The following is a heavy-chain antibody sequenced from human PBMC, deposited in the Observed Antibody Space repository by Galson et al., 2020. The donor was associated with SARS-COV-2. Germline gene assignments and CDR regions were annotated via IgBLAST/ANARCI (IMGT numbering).Heavy chain of an antibody. J-gene: IGHJ6*02. CDR1: GFTFSSYW. V-gene: IGHV3-74*01. D-gene: IGHD1-26*01. Sequence: TGGSLRLSCAASGFTFSSYWMHWVRQAPGKGLVWVSRINSDGSSTSYADSVKGRFTISRDNAKNTLYLQMNSLRAEATAVYYCARVGWELLYYDYGIDVWGQGTTVTVSS. CDR3: ARVGWELLYYDYGIDV. CDR2: INSDGSST.